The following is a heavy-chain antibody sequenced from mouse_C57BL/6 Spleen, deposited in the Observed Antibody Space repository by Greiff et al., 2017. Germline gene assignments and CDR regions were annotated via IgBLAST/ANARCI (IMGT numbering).Heavy chain of an antibody. V-gene: IGHV5-4*01. D-gene: IGHD3-1*01. CDR1: GFTFSSYA. Sequence: EVQLVESGGGLVKPGGSLKLSCAASGFTFSSYAMSWVRQTPEKRLEWVATISDGGSYTYYPDNVKGRFTISRDNAKNNLYLQMSHLKSEDTAMYYCARAPGYFDYWGQGTTHTVSS. J-gene: IGHJ2*01. CDR3: ARAPGYFDY. CDR2: ISDGGSYT.